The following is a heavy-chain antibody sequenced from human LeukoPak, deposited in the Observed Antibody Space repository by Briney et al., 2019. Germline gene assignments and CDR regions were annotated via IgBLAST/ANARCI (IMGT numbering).Heavy chain of an antibody. CDR1: GFTFSRYG. CDR3: ARSVLLPDY. Sequence: PGRSLRLSCAASGFTFSRYGLHWVRQAPGKGLEWVAVIWYDGSNEHYADSVRGRFTISRDNSKNTVYLQMNRLRVDDTAVYYCARSVLLPDYWGQGTLVTVSS. D-gene: IGHD2-15*01. CDR2: IWYDGSNE. V-gene: IGHV3-33*08. J-gene: IGHJ4*02.